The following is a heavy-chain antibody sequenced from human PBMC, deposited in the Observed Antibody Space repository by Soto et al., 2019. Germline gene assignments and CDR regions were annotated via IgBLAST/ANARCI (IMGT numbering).Heavy chain of an antibody. CDR3: ARGETGTIQNFDY. D-gene: IGHD1-7*01. J-gene: IGHJ4*02. V-gene: IGHV4-34*01. CDR1: GGSFSGYY. CDR2: INHSGST. Sequence: SETLSLTSAVYGGSFSGYYWSWIRQPPGKGLEWIGEINHSGSTTYSPSLKSRVTISVDTSKSQFSLELSSVTAADTAVYYCARGETGTIQNFDYWGQGTLVTVSS.